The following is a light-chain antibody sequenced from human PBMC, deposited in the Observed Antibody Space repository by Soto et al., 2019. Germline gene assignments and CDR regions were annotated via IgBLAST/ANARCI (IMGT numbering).Light chain of an antibody. CDR3: QQYGSSPFP. Sequence: ELVLTQSPGTLSLSPGERATLSCRASQSVSSSYLAWYQQKPGQAPRLLIYGASSRATGIPDRFSGSGSGTDFTLTISRLEPEDFAVYYCQQYGSSPFPFGPGTQVDIK. CDR1: QSVSSSY. J-gene: IGKJ3*01. CDR2: GAS. V-gene: IGKV3-20*01.